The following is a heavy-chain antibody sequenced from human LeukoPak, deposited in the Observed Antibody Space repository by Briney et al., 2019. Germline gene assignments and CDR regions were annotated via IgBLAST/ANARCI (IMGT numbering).Heavy chain of an antibody. V-gene: IGHV1-2*02. CDR3: ARGHGVYGSPVDY. D-gene: IGHD3-10*01. J-gene: IGHJ4*02. CDR1: GYALTSSG. CDR2: INPNSGGT. Sequence: ASVKVSCKASGYALTSSGVTWVRQAPGQGLEWMGWINPNSGGTNYAQKFQGRVTMTRDTSISTAYMELSRLRSDDTAVYYCARGHGVYGSPVDYWGQGTLVTVSS.